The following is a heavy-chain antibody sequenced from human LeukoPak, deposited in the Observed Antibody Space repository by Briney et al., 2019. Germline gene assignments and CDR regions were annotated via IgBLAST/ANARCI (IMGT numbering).Heavy chain of an antibody. D-gene: IGHD4-23*01. V-gene: IGHV3-7*01. CDR1: GFTFSDFR. J-gene: IGHJ4*02. CDR2: IKEDGSDK. Sequence: GGSLRLSCAASGFTFSDFRMTWVRQAPGKGLESVAYIKEDGSDKYYEDSVRGRFTISRDNAKSSLDLQMRSLRVEDTAVYYSARPRRGNSGDFFDLWGPGNLVTVSS. CDR3: ARPRRGNSGDFFDL.